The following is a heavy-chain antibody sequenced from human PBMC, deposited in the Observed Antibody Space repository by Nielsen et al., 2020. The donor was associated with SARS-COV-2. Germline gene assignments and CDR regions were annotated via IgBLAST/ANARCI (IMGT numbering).Heavy chain of an antibody. CDR2: IKSKTDGGTT. V-gene: IGHV3-15*01. Sequence: GESLKISCAASGFTFSSYEMNWVRQAPGKGLEWVGRIKSKTDGGTTDYAAPVKGRFTISRDDSKNTLYLQMNSLKTEDTAVYYCTPGGGGSWNWGQGTLVTVSS. J-gene: IGHJ4*02. CDR1: GFTFSSYE. D-gene: IGHD2-15*01. CDR3: TPGGGGSWN.